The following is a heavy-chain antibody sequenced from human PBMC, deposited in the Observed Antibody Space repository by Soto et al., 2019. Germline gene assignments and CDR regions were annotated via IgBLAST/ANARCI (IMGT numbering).Heavy chain of an antibody. J-gene: IGHJ6*03. CDR2: INPSGGST. CDR3: ASSATSYYMDV. D-gene: IGHD5-12*01. CDR1: GYTFTSYC. V-gene: IGHV1-46*03. Sequence: ASVKVSCKASGYTFTSYCMHWVRQAPGQGLEWMGIINPSGGSTSYAQKFQGRVTMTRDTSTSTVYMELSSLRSEDTAVYYCASSATSYYMDVWGKGTTVTVSS.